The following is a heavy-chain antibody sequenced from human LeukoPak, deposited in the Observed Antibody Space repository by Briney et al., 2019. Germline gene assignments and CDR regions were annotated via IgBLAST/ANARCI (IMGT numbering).Heavy chain of an antibody. CDR2: IYYSGST. V-gene: IGHV4-39*02. D-gene: IGHD1-7*01. Sequence: SETLSLTCTVSGGSISSSSYYWGWLRQPPGKGLEWIGSIYYSGSTYHNPSLKSRVTISVDTSKNQFSLKLSSVTAADTAVYYCARDQETGTTGAFDIWGQGTMVTVSS. CDR3: ARDQETGTTGAFDI. J-gene: IGHJ3*02. CDR1: GGSISSSSYY.